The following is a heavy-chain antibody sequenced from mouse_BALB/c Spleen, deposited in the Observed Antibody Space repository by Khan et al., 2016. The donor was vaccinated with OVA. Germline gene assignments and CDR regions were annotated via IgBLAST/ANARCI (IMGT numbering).Heavy chain of an antibody. CDR3: ARKNYYSYAMDY. CDR2: ISYSGST. D-gene: IGHD1-1*01. J-gene: IGHJ4*01. CDR1: GYSITSGYA. V-gene: IGHV3-2*02. Sequence: EVQLQESGPGLVKPSQSLPLTCTVTGYSITSGYAWNWIRQFPGNKLEWMGYISYSGSTSYNPSLRSRISITRDTSKNQFFLQLNSVTTEDTATDYCARKNYYSYAMDYWGQGTSVTVSS.